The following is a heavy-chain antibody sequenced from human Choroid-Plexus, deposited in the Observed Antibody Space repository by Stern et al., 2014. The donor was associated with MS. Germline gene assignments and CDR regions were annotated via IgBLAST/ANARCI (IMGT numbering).Heavy chain of an antibody. V-gene: IGHV3-30*18. CDR3: VKDRQYLTYFFDH. J-gene: IGHJ5*02. D-gene: IGHD2/OR15-2a*01. CDR2: VSYDGSNK. CDR1: GFTFGSCA. Sequence: QVQLQESGGGVVQPGRPLRLSCVASGFTFGSCAMHWVRQAPGKGLEWVACVSYDGSNKYYADSVKGRFTISRDNSQNTLYMQMSSLRPEDTAVYYCVKDRQYLTYFFDHWGQGSLVTVSS.